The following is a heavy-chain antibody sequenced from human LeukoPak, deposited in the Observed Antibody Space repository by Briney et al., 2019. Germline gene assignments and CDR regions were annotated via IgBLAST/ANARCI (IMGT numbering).Heavy chain of an antibody. J-gene: IGHJ4*02. V-gene: IGHV1-24*01. CDR2: FDPEDGET. Sequence: GASVTVSCKVSGYTLTELSMHWVRQAPGKGREGMGGFDPEDGETIYAQKFQGRVTMTEDTSTDTAYMELSSLRSEDTAVYYCATEAPYSSSWASNYWGQGTLVTVSS. CDR1: GYTLTELS. CDR3: ATEAPYSSSWASNY. D-gene: IGHD6-13*01.